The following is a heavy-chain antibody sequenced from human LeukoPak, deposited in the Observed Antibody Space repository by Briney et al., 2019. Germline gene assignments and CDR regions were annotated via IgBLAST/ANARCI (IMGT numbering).Heavy chain of an antibody. V-gene: IGHV1-2*02. D-gene: IGHD2-15*01. J-gene: IGHJ6*02. CDR1: GYTFTAYY. CDR2: INPNTVGA. Sequence: GASVKVSCKASGYTFTAYYMHWVRQAPGQGLEWMGWINPNTVGAIYARKFQGRVTMTREMSISTAYMELTRLRSDDTAVYYCARGTGDDRYCSGGNCYYYGMEVWGQGTTVTVSS. CDR3: ARGTGDDRYCSGGNCYYYGMEV.